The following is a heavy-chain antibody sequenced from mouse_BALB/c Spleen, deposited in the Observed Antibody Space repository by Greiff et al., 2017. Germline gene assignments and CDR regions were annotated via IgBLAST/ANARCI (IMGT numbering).Heavy chain of an antibody. D-gene: IGHD2-10*02. V-gene: IGHV5-6-5*01. CDR3: AREYGNFSYAMDY. CDR2: ISSGGST. CDR1: GFTFSSYA. Sequence: EVKLVESGGGLVKPGGSLKLSCAASGFTFSSYAMSWVRQTPEKRLEWVASISSGGSTYYPDSVKGRFTISRDNARNILYLQMSSLRSEDTAMYYCAREYGNFSYAMDYWGQGTSVTVSS. J-gene: IGHJ4*01.